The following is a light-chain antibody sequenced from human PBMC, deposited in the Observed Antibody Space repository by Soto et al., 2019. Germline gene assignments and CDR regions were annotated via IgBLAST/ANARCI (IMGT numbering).Light chain of an antibody. V-gene: IGKV1-6*01. Sequence: AIQMTQSPSSLSASVGDRVTITFRASQVIRNDLGWYQQKPGKAPKLLIYAASTLHSGVPSRFSGSGSATEFTLTISTLHPDDFATYYCVQDYDYPRTFGQGTKV. CDR1: QVIRND. J-gene: IGKJ1*01. CDR3: VQDYDYPRT. CDR2: AAS.